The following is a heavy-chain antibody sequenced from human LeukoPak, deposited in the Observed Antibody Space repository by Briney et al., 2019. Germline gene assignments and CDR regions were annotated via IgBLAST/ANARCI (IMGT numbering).Heavy chain of an antibody. V-gene: IGHV1-18*01. D-gene: IGHD1-26*01. J-gene: IGHJ6*02. CDR1: GYTFTSYG. CDR2: ISAYNGST. Sequence: ASVKVSCKASGYTFTSYGISWVRQAPGQGLEWMGWISAYNGSTNYAQKLQGRVTMTTDTSTSTAYMELRSLRSDDTAVYYCAAPLVGATSHGMDVWGQGTTVTVSS. CDR3: AAPLVGATSHGMDV.